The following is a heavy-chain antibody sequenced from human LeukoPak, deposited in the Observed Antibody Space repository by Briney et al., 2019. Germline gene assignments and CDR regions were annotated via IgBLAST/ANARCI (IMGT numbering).Heavy chain of an antibody. J-gene: IGHJ6*03. D-gene: IGHD6-13*01. CDR2: ISAYKGNT. CDR3: VKEAQHQQLSPQYYYSYYMDV. V-gene: IGHV1-18*04. Sequence: GASVKVSCKASGYTLTGYYMHWVRQAPGQGLEWMGWISAYKGNTNYAQKPQGRVTMNKDTSTSPAQIGLRSVRSDDTPVYYCVKEAQHQQLSPQYYYSYYMDVWGKGTTVTVSS. CDR1: GYTLTGYY.